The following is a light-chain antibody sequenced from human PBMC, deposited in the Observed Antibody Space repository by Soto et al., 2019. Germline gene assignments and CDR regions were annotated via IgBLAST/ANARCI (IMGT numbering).Light chain of an antibody. V-gene: IGLV2-14*01. CDR3: SSYRSVGTIG. J-gene: IGLJ1*01. CDR2: EVI. CDR1: NSDIGGYNY. Sequence: QSALTQPASVSGSPGQSITISCTGTNSDIGGYNYVSWYQQHPGKAPKVIIYEVINRPSGVSNRFSGSKSVNAAYLTISGLQAEDDADYYCSSYRSVGTIGFGTGTKVTVL.